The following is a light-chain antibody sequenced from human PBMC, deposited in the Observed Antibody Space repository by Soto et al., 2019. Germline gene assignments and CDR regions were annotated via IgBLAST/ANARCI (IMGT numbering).Light chain of an antibody. CDR1: QRVSSSY. J-gene: IGKJ5*01. V-gene: IGKV3-20*01. Sequence: EIVLTQSPGTLSLSPGERATLSCRASQRVSSSYLAWYRQKPGQAPRLLIYGASSRATGIPDRFSGSGSGTDFTLTISRLEPEDFAVYYCQQYGSSPVTFGQGTRLEMK. CDR3: QQYGSSPVT. CDR2: GAS.